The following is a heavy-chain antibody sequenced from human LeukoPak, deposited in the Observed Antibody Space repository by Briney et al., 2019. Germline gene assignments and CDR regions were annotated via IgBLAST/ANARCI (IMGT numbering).Heavy chain of an antibody. Sequence: ASVKVSCKASGYTFTSYGISWVRQAPGQGLEWMGWISAYNGNTNYAQKLQGRVTMTTDTSTSTAYMELRSLRSDDTAVYYCARGNPCLVVVPHTSFAPWAQGPWVTVSS. J-gene: IGHJ5*02. CDR3: ARGNPCLVVVPHTSFAP. V-gene: IGHV1-18*01. CDR2: ISAYNGNT. CDR1: GYTFTSYG. D-gene: IGHD2-2*01.